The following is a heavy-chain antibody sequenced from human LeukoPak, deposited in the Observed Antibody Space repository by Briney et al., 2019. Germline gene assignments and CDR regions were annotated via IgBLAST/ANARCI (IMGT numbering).Heavy chain of an antibody. CDR1: GFTFSSYW. Sequence: GGSLRLSCAASGFTFSSYWMSWVRQAPGKGLEWVANIKQDGSEKYYVDSVKGRFTISRDNAKNSLYLQMNSLRAEDTAVYYCARDIVAMTISYFDYWGQGTLVTVSS. J-gene: IGHJ4*02. D-gene: IGHD5-12*01. CDR2: IKQDGSEK. CDR3: ARDIVAMTISYFDY. V-gene: IGHV3-7*01.